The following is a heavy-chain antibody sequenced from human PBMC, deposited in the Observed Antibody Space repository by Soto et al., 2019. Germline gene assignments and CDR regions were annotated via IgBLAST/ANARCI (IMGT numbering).Heavy chain of an antibody. J-gene: IGHJ4*02. V-gene: IGHV3-21*01. CDR1: GFTFSSYS. D-gene: IGHD7-27*01. CDR3: ARDLLLGISSDGGDFDY. Sequence: GGSLRLSCAASGFTFSSYSMNWVRQAPGKGLEWVSSISSSSSYIYYADSVKGRFTISRDNAKNSLYLQMNSLSAEDTAVYYCARDLLLGISSDGGDFDYWGQGTMVTVSS. CDR2: ISSSSSYI.